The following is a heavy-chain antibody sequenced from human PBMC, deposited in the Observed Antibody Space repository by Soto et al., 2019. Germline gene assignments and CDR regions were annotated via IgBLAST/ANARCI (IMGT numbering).Heavy chain of an antibody. Sequence: EVQLVESGGGLVKPGGSLSLSCAASGLSFSSYSMNWVRQAPGRGLEWVSSISSLSNHIYYADSVKGRFTISRDNAKNSLYLQMNSLRAEDTAVYYCARDEYGDFFDYWGQGTLVTVSS. CDR1: GLSFSSYS. D-gene: IGHD4-17*01. CDR3: ARDEYGDFFDY. CDR2: ISSLSNHI. V-gene: IGHV3-21*01. J-gene: IGHJ4*02.